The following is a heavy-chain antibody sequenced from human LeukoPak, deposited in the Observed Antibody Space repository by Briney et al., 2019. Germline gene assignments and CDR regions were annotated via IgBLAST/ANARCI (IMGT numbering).Heavy chain of an antibody. CDR2: IYPGDSDT. CDR1: GYSFTSYW. D-gene: IGHD3-22*01. CDR3: ARAYDSSGYPVDY. Sequence: GESLKISCKGSGYSFTSYWIGWVRQMPGKGLEWMGIIYPGDSDTRYSPSFQGQVTISADKSISTAHLQWSSLKASDTAMYYCARAYDSSGYPVDYWGQGTLVTVSS. J-gene: IGHJ4*02. V-gene: IGHV5-51*01.